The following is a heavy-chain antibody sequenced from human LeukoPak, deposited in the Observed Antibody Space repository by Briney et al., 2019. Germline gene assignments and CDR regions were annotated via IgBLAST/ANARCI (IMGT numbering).Heavy chain of an antibody. CDR1: GYTFTSYY. CDR2: INPSGGST. J-gene: IGHJ6*02. Sequence: ASVKVTCKASGYTFTSYYMHWVRQAPGQGLEWMGIINPSGGSTSYAQKLQGRVTMTTDTSTSTAYMELRSLRSDDTAVYYCARNGYCSSTSCYRLSHYYYGMDVWGQGTTVTVSS. D-gene: IGHD2-2*01. CDR3: ARNGYCSSTSCYRLSHYYYGMDV. V-gene: IGHV1-46*01.